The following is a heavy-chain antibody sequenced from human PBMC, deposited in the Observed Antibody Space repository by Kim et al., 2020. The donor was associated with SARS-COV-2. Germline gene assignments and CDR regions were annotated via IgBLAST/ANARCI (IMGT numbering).Heavy chain of an antibody. D-gene: IGHD6-13*01. CDR3: VQYWGRAAAG. Sequence: SETLSLTCTVSGGSVSSGHYWSWNRQPPGKGLEWIGYVSYTGSTKYNPSLKSRVSISLDTSKNQFSLTLNSVTAADTAAYYCVQYWGRAAAGWGRGTLVTVSS. V-gene: IGHV4-61*01. CDR1: GGSVSSGHY. CDR2: VSYTGST. J-gene: IGHJ4*02.